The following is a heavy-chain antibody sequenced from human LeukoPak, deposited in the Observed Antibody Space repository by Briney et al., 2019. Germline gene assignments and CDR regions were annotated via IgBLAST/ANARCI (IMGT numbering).Heavy chain of an antibody. CDR3: ARRPYNWKDRRFDP. Sequence: PSETLSLTCTVSGGSISSSSYYWGWIRQPPGKGLEWIGSIYYSGSTYYNPSLKSRVTISVDTSKNQFSLKLSSVTAADTAVYYCARRPYNWKDRRFDPWGQGTLVTVSS. CDR1: GGSISSSSYY. V-gene: IGHV4-39*01. D-gene: IGHD1-1*01. J-gene: IGHJ5*02. CDR2: IYYSGST.